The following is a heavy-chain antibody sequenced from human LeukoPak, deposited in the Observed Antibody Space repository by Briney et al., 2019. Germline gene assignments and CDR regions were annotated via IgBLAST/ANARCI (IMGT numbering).Heavy chain of an antibody. CDR1: GGSISSYY. Sequence: PSETLSLTCTVSGGSISSYYWGWIRQPPGKGQEWIGSMYYSGSSYYNPSLKSRVTISVDTSKNQFSLKLSSVTAADTAVYHCARHCCSAPSKRVFDIWGQGTMVTVSS. D-gene: IGHD2-15*01. J-gene: IGHJ3*02. CDR3: ARHCCSAPSKRVFDI. V-gene: IGHV4-39*01. CDR2: MYYSGSS.